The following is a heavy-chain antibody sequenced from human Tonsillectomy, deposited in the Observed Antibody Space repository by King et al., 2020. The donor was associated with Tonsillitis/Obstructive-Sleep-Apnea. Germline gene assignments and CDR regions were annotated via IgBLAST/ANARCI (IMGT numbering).Heavy chain of an antibody. D-gene: IGHD6-6*01. V-gene: IGHV5-51*01. CDR3: ARLGDSSSFVRLDYFDY. J-gene: IGHJ4*02. Sequence: VQLVESGAEVKKPGESLKISCEGSGYSFTRHWIGWVRQMPGKGLEWMGIIYPGDSDTRYSPSFQGQVTISADKSISTAFLQWSSLKASDTAMYYCARLGDSSSFVRLDYFDYWGQGTLVTVSS. CDR1: GYSFTRHW. CDR2: IYPGDSDT.